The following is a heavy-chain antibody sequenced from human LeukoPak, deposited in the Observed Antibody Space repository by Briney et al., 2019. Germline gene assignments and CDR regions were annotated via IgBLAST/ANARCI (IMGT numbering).Heavy chain of an antibody. CDR2: IYYSGST. Sequence: PSETLSLTCTVSGGSISRGGYYWSWIRQHPGKGLEWIGYIYYSGSTYYNPSLKSRVTISVDTSKNQFSLKLSSVTAADTAVYYCARLNNFSSSYGYWGQGTLVTVPS. D-gene: IGHD6-6*01. CDR1: GGSISRGGYY. V-gene: IGHV4-31*03. J-gene: IGHJ4*02. CDR3: ARLNNFSSSYGY.